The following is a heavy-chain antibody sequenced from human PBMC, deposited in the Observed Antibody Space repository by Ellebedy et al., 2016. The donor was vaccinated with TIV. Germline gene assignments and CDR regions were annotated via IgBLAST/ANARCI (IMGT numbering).Heavy chain of an antibody. CDR2: IGVSGAT. J-gene: IGHJ4*02. V-gene: IGHV3-13*01. CDR1: GFTFSNYD. CDR3: Y. Sequence: GESLKISCAASGFTFSNYDMHWVRQPTGKGLEWVSGIGVSGATYYPGSVKGRFTISRENAKNYTAVYYCARRSRGPPYYFDYWGQGTLVTVSS. D-gene: IGHD3-10*01.